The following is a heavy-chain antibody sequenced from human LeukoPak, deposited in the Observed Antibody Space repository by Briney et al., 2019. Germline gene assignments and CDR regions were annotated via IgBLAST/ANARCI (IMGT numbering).Heavy chain of an antibody. CDR3: ARESPVPGNFAFDI. V-gene: IGHV3-7*04. CDR1: GFTFSNFW. J-gene: IGHJ3*02. CDR2: IKQDGREK. D-gene: IGHD3-10*02. Sequence: PGGSLGLSCAASGFTFSNFWMSWVRQAPGKGLEWVANIKQDGREKYYVDSVKGRFTISRDNAKNSQYLQMNSLRAEDTAVYYCARESPVPGNFAFDIWGQGTMVTVSS.